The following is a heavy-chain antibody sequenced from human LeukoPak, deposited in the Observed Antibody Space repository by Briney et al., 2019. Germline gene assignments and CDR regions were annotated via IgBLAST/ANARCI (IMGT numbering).Heavy chain of an antibody. V-gene: IGHV1-69*04. D-gene: IGHD2-2*01. CDR2: IIPILGIA. CDR3: ARESIVPAANNWFDP. CDR1: VGTFSSYT. Sequence: SVKVSCKASVGTFSSYTISWVRQAPGQGLEWMGGIIPILGIANYAQKFQGRVTITADKSTSTAYMELSSLRSEDTAVYYCARESIVPAANNWFDPWGQGTLVTVSS. J-gene: IGHJ5*02.